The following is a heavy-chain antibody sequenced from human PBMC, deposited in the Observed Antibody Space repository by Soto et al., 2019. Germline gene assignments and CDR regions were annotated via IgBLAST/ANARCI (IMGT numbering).Heavy chain of an antibody. Sequence: TLSLTCTVSGYSISTAVYYWNWIRQSPGTGLEWIGYIYYTGITNYNPSLRSRVTITVDTSKNQFSLKLTSVTAADTAVYYCTRYGPGQLPFDYWGQGALVTVSS. V-gene: IGHV4-30-4*01. D-gene: IGHD2-2*01. CDR1: GYSISTAVYY. J-gene: IGHJ4*02. CDR3: TRYGPGQLPFDY. CDR2: IYYTGIT.